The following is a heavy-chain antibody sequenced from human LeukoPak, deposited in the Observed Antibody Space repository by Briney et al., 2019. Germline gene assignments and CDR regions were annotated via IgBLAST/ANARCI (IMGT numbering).Heavy chain of an antibody. CDR2: ISSSSSTI. CDR1: GFTFSSYS. J-gene: IGHJ3*02. Sequence: SGGSLRLSCAASGFTFSSYSMNWVRQAPGKGLEWVSYISSSSSTIYYADSVKGRFTISRDNAKNSLYPQMNSLRAEDTAVYYCARTRRGGSQPSGAFDIWGQGTMVTVSS. V-gene: IGHV3-48*01. CDR3: ARTRRGGSQPSGAFDI. D-gene: IGHD1-26*01.